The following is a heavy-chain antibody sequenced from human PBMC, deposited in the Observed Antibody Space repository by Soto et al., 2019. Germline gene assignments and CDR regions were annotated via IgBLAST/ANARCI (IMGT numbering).Heavy chain of an antibody. V-gene: IGHV4-39*01. Sequence: QLQLQESGPGLVKPSETLSLTCTVSGGSISSSSYYWGWIRQPPGKGLEWIGSIYYSGSTYYNPSLKSRVTISVDTSKNQFSLKLSSVTAADTAVYYCARHLGRMYYYYGMDVWGQGTTVTVSS. D-gene: IGHD7-27*01. CDR2: IYYSGST. J-gene: IGHJ6*02. CDR1: GGSISSSSYY. CDR3: ARHLGRMYYYYGMDV.